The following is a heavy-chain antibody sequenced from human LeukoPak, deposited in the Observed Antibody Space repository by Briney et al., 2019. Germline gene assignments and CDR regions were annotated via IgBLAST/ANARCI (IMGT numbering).Heavy chain of an antibody. Sequence: SGGSLRLSCAASGFIVSDNYMSWVRQAPGKGLEWVSVIYRGGGTFYSDSVKGRFTISRDYSQNTLYLQMNSLRADDTAVYYCAKGLGWFDPWGQGTLVTVSS. J-gene: IGHJ5*02. CDR3: AKGLGWFDP. CDR2: IYRGGGT. D-gene: IGHD3-10*01. CDR1: GFIVSDNY. V-gene: IGHV3-53*01.